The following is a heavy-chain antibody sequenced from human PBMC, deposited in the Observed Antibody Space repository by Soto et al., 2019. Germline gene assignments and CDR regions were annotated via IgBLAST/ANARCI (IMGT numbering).Heavy chain of an antibody. D-gene: IGHD3-16*02. Sequence: GGSLRLSCAASGFTFSSYAMSWVRQAPGKGLEWVSAISGSGGSTYYADSVKGRFTISRDNSKNTLYLQMNSLRAEDTAVYYCAKDGGLDLMYYDYVWGSYRLDYWGQGTLVTVSS. V-gene: IGHV3-23*01. CDR3: AKDGGLDLMYYDYVWGSYRLDY. CDR1: GFTFSSYA. J-gene: IGHJ4*02. CDR2: ISGSGGST.